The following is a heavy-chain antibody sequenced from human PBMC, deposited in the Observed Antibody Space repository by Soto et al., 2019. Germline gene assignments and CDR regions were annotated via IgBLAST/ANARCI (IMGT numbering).Heavy chain of an antibody. D-gene: IGHD7-27*01. J-gene: IGHJ3*01. CDR1: GFTFSRFV. V-gene: IGHV3-23*01. CDR2: VSPGGDVS. Sequence: LRLSCAASGFTFSRFVMNWVRQAAGKVLEWVSTVSPGGDVSHCTDSVKGRSTISRDNSRRTLHLQMDSLRAEDAAVYFCVRRAIAATTNWGAFDVWGQGTVVIVS. CDR3: VRRAIAATTNWGAFDV.